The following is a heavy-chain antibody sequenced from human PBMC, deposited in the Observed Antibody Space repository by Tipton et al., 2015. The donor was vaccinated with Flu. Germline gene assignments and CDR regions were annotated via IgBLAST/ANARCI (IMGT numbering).Heavy chain of an antibody. D-gene: IGHD4-11*01. J-gene: IGHJ5*02. V-gene: IGHV4-4*09. CDR3: ARRDYSNYVSDPKSWFDP. Sequence: TLSLTCTVSGGSIGSFYWNWIRQPPGKGLEWIGYMYNNKYTKYNPSLKSRVTISIDTSKNQFSLKMKSVTATDMAVYYCARRDYSNYVSDPKSWFDPWGQGTLVAVSS. CDR2: MYNNKYT. CDR1: GGSIGSFY.